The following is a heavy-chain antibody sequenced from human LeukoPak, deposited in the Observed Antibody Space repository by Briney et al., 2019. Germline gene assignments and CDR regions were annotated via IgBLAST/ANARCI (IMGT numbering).Heavy chain of an antibody. Sequence: ASVKVSCKASGYTFSGNFIRWVRQAPGLGLEWMGWVNPNTGGTNSAEKFQGRVTLTRDTSLTTAYMELTSLRSGDTAVYYCARDPPAYPCTTTRCYPEVDYWGQGTLVTVSS. CDR2: VNPNTGGT. V-gene: IGHV1-2*02. D-gene: IGHD2-2*01. J-gene: IGHJ4*02. CDR3: ARDPPAYPCTTTRCYPEVDY. CDR1: GYTFSGNF.